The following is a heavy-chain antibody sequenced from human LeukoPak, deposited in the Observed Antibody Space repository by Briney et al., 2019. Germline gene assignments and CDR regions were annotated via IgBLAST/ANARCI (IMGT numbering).Heavy chain of an antibody. CDR3: ARVSIAARRPYYYYYYMDV. CDR2: ISASGDST. CDR1: GFTFSIYG. D-gene: IGHD6-6*01. J-gene: IGHJ6*03. V-gene: IGHV3-23*01. Sequence: HPGGTLRLSCAASGFTFSIYGMSWVRQAPGKGLEWVSAISASGDSTYYADSVKGRFTISRDNSKNTLYLQMNSLRAEDTAVYYCARVSIAARRPYYYYYYMDVWGKGTTVTVSS.